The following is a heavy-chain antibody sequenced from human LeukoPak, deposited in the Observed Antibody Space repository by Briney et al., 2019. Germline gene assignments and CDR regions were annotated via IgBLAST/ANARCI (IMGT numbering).Heavy chain of an antibody. D-gene: IGHD3-22*01. V-gene: IGHV1-69*04. CDR3: AREIGGYDSSGHVDY. Sequence: SVKVSCKASGGTFSSYAISWVRRAPGQGLEWMGRIIPILGIANYAQKFQGRVTITADKSTSTAYMELSSLRSEDTAVYYCAREIGGYDSSGHVDYWGQGTLVTVSS. CDR2: IIPILGIA. CDR1: GGTFSSYA. J-gene: IGHJ4*02.